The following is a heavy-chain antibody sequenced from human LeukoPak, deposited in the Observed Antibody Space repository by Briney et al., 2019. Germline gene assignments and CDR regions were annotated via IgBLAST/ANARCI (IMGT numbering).Heavy chain of an antibody. Sequence: GGSLRLSCAASGFTFNNYNMNWVRQAPGKGLEWVSCISISSNYIYYPDSVKGRFTISRDNAKNSLYLQMNSLRAEDTAVYYCARDGGGGLDYWGQGTLVTVSS. CDR2: ISISSNYI. J-gene: IGHJ4*02. CDR1: GFTFNNYN. CDR3: ARDGGGGLDY. V-gene: IGHV3-21*01. D-gene: IGHD2-15*01.